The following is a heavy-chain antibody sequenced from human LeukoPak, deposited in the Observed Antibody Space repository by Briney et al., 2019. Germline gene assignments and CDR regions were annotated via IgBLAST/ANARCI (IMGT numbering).Heavy chain of an antibody. D-gene: IGHD4-17*01. Sequence: SETLSLTCTVSGGSISSYYWSWIRQPPGKGLEWIGYIYYSGSTNYNPSLKSRVTISVDTSKNQFSLKLTSVTAADTAVYYCARERAVTTYYYFDYWGQGTLVTVSS. CDR2: IYYSGST. CDR1: GGSISSYY. CDR3: ARERAVTTYYYFDY. J-gene: IGHJ4*02. V-gene: IGHV4-59*01.